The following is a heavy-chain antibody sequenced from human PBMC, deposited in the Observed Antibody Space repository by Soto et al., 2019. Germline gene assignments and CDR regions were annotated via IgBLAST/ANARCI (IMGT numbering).Heavy chain of an antibody. J-gene: IGHJ6*02. Sequence: ASVKVSCKASGYTFTSYGISWVRQAPGQGLEWMGWISAYNGNTNYARKLQGRVTMTTDTSTSTAYMELRSLRSDDTAVYYCARDQVGASGTSFNDYYGMDVWGQGTKVTVSS. D-gene: IGHD1-1*01. CDR1: GYTFTSYG. CDR2: ISAYNGNT. V-gene: IGHV1-18*01. CDR3: ARDQVGASGTSFNDYYGMDV.